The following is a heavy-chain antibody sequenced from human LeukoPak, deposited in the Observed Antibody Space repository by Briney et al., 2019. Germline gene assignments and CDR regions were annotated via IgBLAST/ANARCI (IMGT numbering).Heavy chain of an antibody. D-gene: IGHD2-15*01. Sequence: GGSLRLSCAASGFTFSGYGMSWGRQPPGKGQKLVSAISGSGGSTYYADSVKGRITISRDNSKNTLYLQMNSLRAEDTAVYYCAKGVGYCSGGSCQQFDYWGQGTLVTVSS. V-gene: IGHV3-23*01. CDR1: GFTFSGYG. CDR3: AKGVGYCSGGSCQQFDY. J-gene: IGHJ4*02. CDR2: ISGSGGST.